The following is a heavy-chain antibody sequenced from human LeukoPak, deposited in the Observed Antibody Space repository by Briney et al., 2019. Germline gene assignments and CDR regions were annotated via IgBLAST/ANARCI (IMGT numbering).Heavy chain of an antibody. J-gene: IGHJ4*02. V-gene: IGHV3-23*01. Sequence: GGSLRLSRAASGFAFSSYAMSWVRQAPGKGLEWVSAISGSGGSTYYADSVKGRFTISRDNSKNTLYLQMNSLRAEDTAVYYCAKGILGAIPTYYFDYWGQGTLVTVSS. CDR3: AKGILGAIPTYYFDY. D-gene: IGHD1-26*01. CDR1: GFAFSSYA. CDR2: ISGSGGST.